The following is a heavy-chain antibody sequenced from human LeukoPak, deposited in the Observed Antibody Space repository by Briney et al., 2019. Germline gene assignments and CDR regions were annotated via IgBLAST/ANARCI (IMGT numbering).Heavy chain of an antibody. J-gene: IGHJ6*02. Sequence: GGSLRLSCAASGLTVSSNYMIWVRQPPGKGLEWVSDIYSAAGDTYYADSVKGRFTISRDNAKNSLYLQMNSLRAEDTAVYYCANSWGSGDYYYGMDVWGQGTTVTVSS. D-gene: IGHD7-27*01. CDR1: GLTVSSNY. CDR2: IYSAAGDT. V-gene: IGHV3-66*01. CDR3: ANSWGSGDYYYGMDV.